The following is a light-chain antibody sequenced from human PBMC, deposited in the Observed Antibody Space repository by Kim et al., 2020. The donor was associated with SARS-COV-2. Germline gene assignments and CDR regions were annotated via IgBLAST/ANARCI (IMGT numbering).Light chain of an antibody. V-gene: IGKV3-20*01. J-gene: IGKJ1*01. CDR2: GAS. CDR3: QQYGSSPT. CDR1: QSVSSSY. Sequence: EIVLTQSPGTLSVSPGERATLSCRASQSVSSSYLAWYRQKPGQSPRLLIYGASSRATGVPDRVSGSGSGTDFTLTISRLEPEDFAVYYCQQYGSSPTFGQGTKVDIK.